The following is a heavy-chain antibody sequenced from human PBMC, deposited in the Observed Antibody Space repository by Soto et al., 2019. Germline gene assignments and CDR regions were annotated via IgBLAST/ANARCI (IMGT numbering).Heavy chain of an antibody. Sequence: SETLSLTCTVSSGSISTYYWSWIRQPPGKGLEWIGYIYYSGSTKYNPSLKTRVIMSIDTSKNQFSLRLSSVTAADTAVYFCARHCSGGSCYSGAEYFQHWGQGILVTVSS. D-gene: IGHD2-15*01. CDR2: IYYSGST. CDR1: SGSISTYY. J-gene: IGHJ1*01. CDR3: ARHCSGGSCYSGAEYFQH. V-gene: IGHV4-59*08.